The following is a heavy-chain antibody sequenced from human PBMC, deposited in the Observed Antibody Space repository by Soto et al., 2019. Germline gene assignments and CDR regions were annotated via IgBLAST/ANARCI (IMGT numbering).Heavy chain of an antibody. D-gene: IGHD3-10*01. CDR1: CGSISSGDYY. Sequence: PSETLSLTCTVSCGSISSGDYYWSWIRQPPGKGLEWIGYIYYSGGTYYNPSLESRVTISVDTSKNQFSLKLSSVTAADTAVYYCAREGYYGSGSYGMDVWGQGTTVTVSS. CDR2: IYYSGGT. V-gene: IGHV4-30-4*01. J-gene: IGHJ6*02. CDR3: AREGYYGSGSYGMDV.